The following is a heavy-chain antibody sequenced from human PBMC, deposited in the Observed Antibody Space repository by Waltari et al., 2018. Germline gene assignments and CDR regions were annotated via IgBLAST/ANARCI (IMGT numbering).Heavy chain of an antibody. V-gene: IGHV3-74*03. CDR2: IDSDGSDT. J-gene: IGHJ3*01. CDR3: ARTIGGGAFDL. CDR1: GFTFSTHW. Sequence: VQLLESGGGSVQPGGSLRLSCLASGFTFSTHWLHWVRQVPGKGLVWVSRIDSDGSDTTYADSVKGRFTISRDNAKNSLYLQMNSLTAEDTAVYYCARTIGGGAFDLWGQGTMVTVSS. D-gene: IGHD3-9*01.